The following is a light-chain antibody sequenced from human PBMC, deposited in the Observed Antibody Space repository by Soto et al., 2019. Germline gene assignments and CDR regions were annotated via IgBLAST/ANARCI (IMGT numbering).Light chain of an antibody. Sequence: EIVLTQSPAILSLSPGERATLSCRASQSVSSFLAWYQQKPGQAPRLLIYGASTRATGIPARFSGIGSGTDFTLTISSLQSEDFTVYYCQQYNNWPLTFGGGTKV. CDR1: QSVSSF. V-gene: IGKV3D-15*01. CDR2: GAS. J-gene: IGKJ4*01. CDR3: QQYNNWPLT.